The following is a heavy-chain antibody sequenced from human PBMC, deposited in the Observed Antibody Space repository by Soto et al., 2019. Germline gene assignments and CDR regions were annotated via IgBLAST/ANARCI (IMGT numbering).Heavy chain of an antibody. CDR1: GFTFTSSA. V-gene: IGHV1-58*01. CDR3: AADRSSGWQIVGYYYGMDV. D-gene: IGHD6-19*01. CDR2: IVVGSGNT. J-gene: IGHJ6*02. Sequence: QMQLVQSGPEVKKPGTSVKVSCKASGFTFTSSAVQWVRQARGQRLEWIGWIVVGSGNTNYAQKFQERVTITRDMSTSTAYMELSSLRSEDTAVYYCAADRSSGWQIVGYYYGMDVWGQGTTVTVSS.